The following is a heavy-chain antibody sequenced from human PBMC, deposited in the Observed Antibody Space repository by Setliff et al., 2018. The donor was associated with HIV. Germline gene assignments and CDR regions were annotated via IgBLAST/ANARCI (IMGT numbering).Heavy chain of an antibody. CDR3: ARGSGRFCSGGRCSAFDYYMDV. CDR2: IYQTGTT. Sequence: SETLSLTCAVSGFSINSGYYWGWIRQPPGKGLEWIGSIYQTGTTYYNPSLKSRVPISVDTSQNQFSLRLSSVTAADTAVYYCARGSGRFCSGGRCSAFDYYMDVWGKGTSVTVSS. D-gene: IGHD2-15*01. V-gene: IGHV4-38-2*01. J-gene: IGHJ6*03. CDR1: GFSINSGYY.